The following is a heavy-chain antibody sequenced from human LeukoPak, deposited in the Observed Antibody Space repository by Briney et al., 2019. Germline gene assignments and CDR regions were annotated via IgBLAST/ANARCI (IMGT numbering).Heavy chain of an antibody. Sequence: SSETLSLTCAVYGGSFSGYYWSWIRQPPGKGLEWIGEINHSGSTNYNPSLKSRVTISVDTSKNQFSLKLSSVTAADTAVYYCARRTFFSGFRYWGQGTLVTVSS. D-gene: IGHD2/OR15-2a*01. CDR2: INHSGST. CDR1: GGSFSGYY. V-gene: IGHV4-34*01. J-gene: IGHJ4*02. CDR3: ARRTFFSGFRY.